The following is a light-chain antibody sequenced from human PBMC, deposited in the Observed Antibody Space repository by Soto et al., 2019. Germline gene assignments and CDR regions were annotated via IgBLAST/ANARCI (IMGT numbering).Light chain of an antibody. CDR1: QSVSSSY. J-gene: IGKJ1*01. CDR2: GAS. Sequence: EIVLTQSPGILSLSPGERATLSCRASQSVSSSYLAWYQQKPGQAPRLLIYGASSRATGVPDRFSGSGSGTDFTLTISRLEPEDFAVFYCQQYGSSPMTFGQGTRWIS. CDR3: QQYGSSPMT. V-gene: IGKV3-20*01.